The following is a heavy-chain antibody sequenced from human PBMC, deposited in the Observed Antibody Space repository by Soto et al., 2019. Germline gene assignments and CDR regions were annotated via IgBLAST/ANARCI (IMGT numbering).Heavy chain of an antibody. D-gene: IGHD6-19*01. CDR1: GFTFSSYA. CDR3: ARVPSSGWYYFDY. V-gene: IGHV3-30-3*01. J-gene: IGHJ4*02. CDR2: ISYDGSNK. Sequence: QVQLVESGGGVVQPGRSLRLSCAASGFTFSSYAMHWVRQAPGKGLEWVAVISYDGSNKYYADSVKGRFTISRDNSKNTLYLQMNSLRAEDTAVSYCARVPSSGWYYFDYWGQGTLVTVSS.